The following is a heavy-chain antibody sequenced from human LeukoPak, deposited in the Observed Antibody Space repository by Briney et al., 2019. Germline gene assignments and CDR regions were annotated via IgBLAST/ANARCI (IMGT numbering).Heavy chain of an antibody. Sequence: GGTLRLSCAASGFTFTSYAMNWVGQAPGQGLEWMGWINTNTGNPTYAQGFTGRFVFSLDTSVSTAYLQISSLKAEDTAVYYCARDGQYCGGDCPSPYYFDYWGQGTLVTVSS. V-gene: IGHV7-4-1*02. CDR1: GFTFTSYA. J-gene: IGHJ4*02. D-gene: IGHD2-21*02. CDR2: INTNTGNP. CDR3: ARDGQYCGGDCPSPYYFDY.